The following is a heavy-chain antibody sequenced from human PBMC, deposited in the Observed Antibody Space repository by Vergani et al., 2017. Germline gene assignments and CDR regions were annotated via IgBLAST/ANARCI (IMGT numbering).Heavy chain of an antibody. V-gene: IGHV3-30*02. D-gene: IGHD4-17*01. CDR2: IRYDGNNK. Sequence: QVQLVESGGGVVQPGGSLRLSCAASGFTLSSYGMHWVRQAPGKGLEWVAFIRYDGNNKYYADSVKGRFTISRDSSKNTLYLQMSSLKTEDTAVYYCTRPIYGDYVVDWFDPWGQGTLVTVSS. J-gene: IGHJ5*02. CDR3: TRPIYGDYVVDWFDP. CDR1: GFTLSSYG.